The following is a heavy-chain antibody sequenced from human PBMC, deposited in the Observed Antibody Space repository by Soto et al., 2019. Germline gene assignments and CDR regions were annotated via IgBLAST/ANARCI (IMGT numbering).Heavy chain of an antibody. CDR3: ARDQSGSYYGRAFDI. D-gene: IGHD1-26*01. CDR2: IYYSGST. CDR1: GGSISSGGYY. J-gene: IGHJ3*02. V-gene: IGHV4-31*03. Sequence: SETLSLTCTVSGGSISSGGYYWSWIRQHPGKGLEWIGYIYYSGSTYYNPSLKSRVTISVDTSKNQFSLKLSSVTAAETAVYYCARDQSGSYYGRAFDIWGQGTMVTVSS.